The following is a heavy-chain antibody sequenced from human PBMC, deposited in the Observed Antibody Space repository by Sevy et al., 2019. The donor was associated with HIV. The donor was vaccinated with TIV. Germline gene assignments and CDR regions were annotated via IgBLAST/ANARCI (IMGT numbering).Heavy chain of an antibody. V-gene: IGHV3-30*18. CDR3: AKPPGGTSYNDSSGEPTAEYFQH. D-gene: IGHD3-22*01. CDR2: ISYDGSNK. J-gene: IGHJ1*01. Sequence: GGSLRLSCAASGFTFSSYGMHWVRQAPGKGLEWVAVISYDGSNKYYADSVKGRITISRGKSKNTLYLQMSSLRAEETAVYYCAKPPGGTSYNDSSGEPTAEYFQHWGHGTLVTVST. CDR1: GFTFSSYG.